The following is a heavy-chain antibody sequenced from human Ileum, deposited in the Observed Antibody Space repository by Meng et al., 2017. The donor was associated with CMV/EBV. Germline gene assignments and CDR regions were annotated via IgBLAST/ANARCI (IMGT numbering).Heavy chain of an antibody. Sequence: GESLKISCKASGYTFTSYGISWVRQAPGQGLEWMGWVSAYNGNTNYAQKLQGRVTMTTDTSTSTAYMELRSLRSDDTAVYYCARSLGTNFDWFQYYYYGMDVWGQGTTVTVSS. D-gene: IGHD3-9*01. CDR3: ARSLGTNFDWFQYYYYGMDV. J-gene: IGHJ6*02. CDR1: GYTFTSYG. CDR2: VSAYNGNT. V-gene: IGHV1-18*01.